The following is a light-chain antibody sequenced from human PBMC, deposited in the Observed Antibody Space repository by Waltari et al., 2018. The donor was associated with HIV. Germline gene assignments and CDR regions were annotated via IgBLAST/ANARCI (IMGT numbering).Light chain of an antibody. Sequence: QSALTQPASVSGSPGQSRTISCNGSDTDIGASYSFSCYQKYPYRAPRLLIYEVKKRPSGVSSRFSGSKSANTASLTISGLQLEDEAEFYCASFSRGLTLVVFGGGTHVTVL. CDR2: EVK. V-gene: IGLV2-14*01. CDR3: ASFSRGLTLVV. J-gene: IGLJ2*01. CDR1: DTDIGASYS.